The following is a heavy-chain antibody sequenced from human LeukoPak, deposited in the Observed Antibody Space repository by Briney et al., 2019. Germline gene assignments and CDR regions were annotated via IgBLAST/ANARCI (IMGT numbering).Heavy chain of an antibody. CDR1: GGSISSSSYY. CDR3: ARRTAAETIDY. CDR2: LYYSGIT. J-gene: IGHJ4*02. V-gene: IGHV4-39*01. D-gene: IGHD6-13*01. Sequence: PSETLSLTCTDSGGSISSSSYYWGWIRQPPGKGLEWIATLYYSGITYYNPSLKSRVAISADTSKNQFSLKLNSVTAADTAVYYCARRTAAETIDYWGQGTLVTVSS.